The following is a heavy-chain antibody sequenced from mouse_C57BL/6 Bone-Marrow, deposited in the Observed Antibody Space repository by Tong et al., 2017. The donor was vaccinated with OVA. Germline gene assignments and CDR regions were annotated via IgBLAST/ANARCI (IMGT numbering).Heavy chain of an antibody. D-gene: IGHD1-1*01. J-gene: IGHJ4*01. Sequence: EVQLQESGGGLVQPGESLKLSCESNEYEFPSHDMSWVRKTPEKRLELVAAINSDGGSTYYPDTMERRFIISRDNTKKTLYLKMSIRRSEDTALYYCASRNYYGRGYAMDYWGQGTSVTVSS. CDR3: ASRNYYGRGYAMDY. CDR2: INSDGGST. V-gene: IGHV5-2*01. CDR1: EYEFPSHD.